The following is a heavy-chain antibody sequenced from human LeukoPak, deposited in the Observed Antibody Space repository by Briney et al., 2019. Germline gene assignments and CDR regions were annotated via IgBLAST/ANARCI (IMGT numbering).Heavy chain of an antibody. CDR1: GGSISSGDYY. Sequence: PSQTLSLTCTVSGGSISSGDYYWSWIRQPPGKGLEWIGYIYYSGSTYYNPSLKSRVTISVDTSKNEFFLKLSSVTAADTAVYYCARLSPQQLVGAFDIWGQGTMVTVSS. J-gene: IGHJ3*02. D-gene: IGHD6-6*01. V-gene: IGHV4-30-4*01. CDR2: IYYSGST. CDR3: ARLSPQQLVGAFDI.